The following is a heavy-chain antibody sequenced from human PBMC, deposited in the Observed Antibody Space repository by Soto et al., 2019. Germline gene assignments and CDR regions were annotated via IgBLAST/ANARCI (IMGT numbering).Heavy chain of an antibody. V-gene: IGHV4-34*01. CDR3: ARGAPLLVVVVAATAKFDY. J-gene: IGHJ4*02. CDR1: GGSFSGYS. Sequence: SETLSLTCAIYGGSFSGYSWSWIRQPPGKGLEWIGEINDRGSTNYNPSLKSRVTISVDTSKNQFSLKVNSVTAADTAVYYCARGAPLLVVVVAATAKFDYWGQGTLVTVSS. D-gene: IGHD2-15*01. CDR2: INDRGST.